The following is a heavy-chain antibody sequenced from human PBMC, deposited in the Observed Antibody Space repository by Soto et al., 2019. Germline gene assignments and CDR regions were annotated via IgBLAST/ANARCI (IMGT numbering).Heavy chain of an antibody. D-gene: IGHD3-16*01. CDR3: ARDATFGTKGGSFDI. CDR1: GFTFGDYW. V-gene: IGHV3-7*01. J-gene: IGHJ3*02. Sequence: EVQLVESGGALVQRGGSLRLSCAASGFTFGDYWMSWVRQAPGKGLEWVAHMKKDGSEKYYVDSVKGRFTISRDNSENTLYLQMNSPRVEDTAVYYCARDATFGTKGGSFDIWGHGTLVTVSS. CDR2: MKKDGSEK.